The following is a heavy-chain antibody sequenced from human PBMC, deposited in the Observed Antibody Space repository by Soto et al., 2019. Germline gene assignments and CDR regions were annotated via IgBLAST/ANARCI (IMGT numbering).Heavy chain of an antibody. Sequence: SETLSLTCTVSGASVSSYYWSWIRQPPGKGLEWIGYIYYSGSTNYNSSLKSRVTMSVDTSENQFSLKLFSVTAADTAVYYCARAGSSSSHYFFDYWGLGTLVTVSS. V-gene: IGHV4-59*02. CDR2: IYYSGST. CDR1: GASVSSYY. J-gene: IGHJ4*02. CDR3: ARAGSSSSHYFFDY. D-gene: IGHD6-13*01.